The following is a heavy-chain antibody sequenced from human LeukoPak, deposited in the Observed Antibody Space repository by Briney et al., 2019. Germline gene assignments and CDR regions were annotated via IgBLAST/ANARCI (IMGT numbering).Heavy chain of an antibody. CDR3: AKDTTETYQNIDY. J-gene: IGHJ4*02. CDR1: GFTFSSYA. V-gene: IGHV3-23*01. CDR2: ISGINDGA. Sequence: GGSLRLSCVASGFTFSSYAMSWVRQAPGKGLEWVSGISGINDGAYYADSVKGRFTISRDNSKNTLYLQMNSLRAEDTAVYYCAKDTTETYQNIDYWGQGTLVTVSS. D-gene: IGHD4-11*01.